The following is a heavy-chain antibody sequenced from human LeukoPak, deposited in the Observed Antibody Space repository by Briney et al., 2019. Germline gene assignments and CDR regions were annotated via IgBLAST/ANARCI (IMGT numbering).Heavy chain of an antibody. Sequence: PSETLSLTCTVSGASINSPYRSWIRQPAGKGLEWIGRIYISGSTNYNSSLQSRVTMSVDTSKNQFSLKLSSVTAADTAVYYCARALNPLPGTYYFDYWGQGTLVTVSS. V-gene: IGHV4-4*07. CDR3: ARALNPLPGTYYFDY. CDR1: GASINSPY. CDR2: IYISGST. D-gene: IGHD2-15*01. J-gene: IGHJ4*02.